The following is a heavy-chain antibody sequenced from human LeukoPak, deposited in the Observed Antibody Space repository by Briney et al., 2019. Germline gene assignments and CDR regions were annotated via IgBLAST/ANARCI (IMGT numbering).Heavy chain of an antibody. CDR3: ARRCSSTSCYSRVGVWFDP. Sequence: MPSETLSLTCTVSGGSISSYYWSWIRQPPGKGLEWIGYIYYSGSTNYNPSLKSRVTISVDTSKNQFSLKLSSVTAADTAVYYCARRCSSTSCYSRVGVWFDPWGQGTLVTVSS. CDR1: GGSISSYY. D-gene: IGHD2-2*01. CDR2: IYYSGST. J-gene: IGHJ5*02. V-gene: IGHV4-59*08.